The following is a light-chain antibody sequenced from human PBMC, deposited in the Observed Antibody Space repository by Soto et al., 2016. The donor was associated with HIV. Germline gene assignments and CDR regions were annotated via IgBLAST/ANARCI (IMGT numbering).Light chain of an antibody. CDR3: QSPDSSGVYV. V-gene: IGLV3-25*03. CDR1: ALTKQY. Sequence: SYELTQPPSVSVSPGQTARITCSADALTKQYVYWYRQKPGQAPVLLVYEDIKRSSGIPERFSGSSSGTTVTLTISGVQAEDEADYYRQSPDSSGVYVFGTGTRVSVL. CDR2: EDI. J-gene: IGLJ1*01.